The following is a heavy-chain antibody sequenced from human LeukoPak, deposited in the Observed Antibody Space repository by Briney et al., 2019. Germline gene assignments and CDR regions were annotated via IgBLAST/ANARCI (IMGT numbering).Heavy chain of an antibody. Sequence: SETLSLTCAVSGYSISSGYYWGWIRQPPGKGLEWIGSIYHSGSTYYNPSLKSRVTISVDTSKNQFSLKLSSVTAADTAVYYYARHGHYDFWSGYYGLYYWGQGTLVTVSS. CDR3: ARHGHYDFWSGYYGLYY. J-gene: IGHJ4*02. V-gene: IGHV4-38-2*01. CDR1: GYSISSGYY. D-gene: IGHD3-3*01. CDR2: IYHSGST.